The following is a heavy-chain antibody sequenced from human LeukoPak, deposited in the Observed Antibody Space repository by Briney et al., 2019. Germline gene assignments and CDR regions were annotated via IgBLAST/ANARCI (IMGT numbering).Heavy chain of an antibody. D-gene: IGHD6-19*01. CDR1: GFTFSSYG. CDR2: IWYDGSNK. J-gene: IGHJ4*02. CDR3: AKDLGGSGWYTPLDY. V-gene: IGHV3-33*06. Sequence: GGSLRLSCAASGFTFSSYGMHWVRQAPGKGLEWVAVIWYDGSNKYYADSVKGRFTISRDNSKNTLYLQMNSLRAEDTAVYYCAKDLGGSGWYTPLDYWGQGTLVTVSS.